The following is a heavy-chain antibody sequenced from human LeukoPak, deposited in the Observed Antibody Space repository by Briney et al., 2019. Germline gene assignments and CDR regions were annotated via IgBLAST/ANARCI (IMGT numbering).Heavy chain of an antibody. Sequence: ASVKVSCKASGYTFTSYDINWVRQATGQGLERMGWMNPNSGNTGYAQKFQGRVTMTRNTSISTAYMELSSLRSEDTAVYYCARGGYYEMYYYYYGMDVWGQGTTVTVSS. V-gene: IGHV1-8*01. J-gene: IGHJ6*02. CDR2: MNPNSGNT. CDR1: GYTFTSYD. D-gene: IGHD3-3*01. CDR3: ARGGYYEMYYYYYGMDV.